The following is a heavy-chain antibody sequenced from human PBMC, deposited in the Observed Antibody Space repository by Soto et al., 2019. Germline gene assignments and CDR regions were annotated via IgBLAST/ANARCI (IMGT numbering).Heavy chain of an antibody. CDR2: IYYSGST. J-gene: IGHJ6*02. CDR3: ASDPIVSGMDV. V-gene: IGHV4-30-4*01. CDR1: GGSISSGDYY. D-gene: IGHD1-26*01. Sequence: QVQLQESGPGLVKPSQTLSLTCTVSGGSISSGDYYWSWVRQPPGKGLEWIGYIYYSGSTYYNPSLNSRVTTSVDTSKNQFSLKLSSVTAADTAVYYCASDPIVSGMDVWGQGTTVTVSS.